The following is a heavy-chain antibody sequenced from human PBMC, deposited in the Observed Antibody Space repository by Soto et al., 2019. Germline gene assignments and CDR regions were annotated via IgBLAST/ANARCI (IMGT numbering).Heavy chain of an antibody. Sequence: AETLFLTGSISGCSISNYYLSWIRQPPGKGLEWIGYIYYSVSTNYNPSLKSRVTISVDTSKNQFSLKLSSVTAADTAVYYCARRVQANGVITQDNWIAPWGQGTRVTVSS. CDR1: GCSISNYY. V-gene: IGHV4-59*08. D-gene: IGHD3-10*01. CDR3: ARRVQANGVITQDNWIAP. CDR2: IYYSVST. J-gene: IGHJ5*02.